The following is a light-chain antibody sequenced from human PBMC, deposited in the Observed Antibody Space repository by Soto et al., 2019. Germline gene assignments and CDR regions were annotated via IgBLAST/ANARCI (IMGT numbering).Light chain of an antibody. CDR1: SSDVGGYNY. V-gene: IGLV2-14*01. J-gene: IGLJ1*01. Sequence: QSVLTQPASVSGSPGQSITTSCTGSSSDVGGYNYVSWYQQHPGKAPKLLIYEVSNRPSGVSNRFSGSKSGNTASLTISGLQAEDEADYYCGSYTTKSTPYVFGTGTKVTVL. CDR2: EVS. CDR3: GSYTTKSTPYV.